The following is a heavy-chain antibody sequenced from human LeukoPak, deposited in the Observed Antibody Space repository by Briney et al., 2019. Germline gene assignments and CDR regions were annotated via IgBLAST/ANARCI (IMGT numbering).Heavy chain of an antibody. Sequence: GGSLRLSCAASGFTFSSHNMNWVRQAPGKGLEWVSSISGSSSHRFYVDSVKGRFTISRDNAINSLFLQMNSLRAEDTAVYYCARGDTNGYPDYWGQGTLVTVSS. V-gene: IGHV3-21*01. D-gene: IGHD5-24*01. J-gene: IGHJ4*02. CDR3: ARGDTNGYPDY. CDR1: GFTFSSHN. CDR2: ISGSSSHR.